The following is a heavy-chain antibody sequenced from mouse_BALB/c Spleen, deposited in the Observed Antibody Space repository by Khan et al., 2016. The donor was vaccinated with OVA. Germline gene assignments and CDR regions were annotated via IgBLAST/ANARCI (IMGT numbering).Heavy chain of an antibody. J-gene: IGHJ3*01. CDR3: ARFCDYGSSCSWFAY. CDR2: IYPGSGNT. D-gene: IGHD1-1*01. V-gene: IGHV1-84*02. CDR1: GYTFTDYY. Sequence: QVQLQQSGPELVKPGASVKISCKASGYTFTDYYINWVKQKPGQGLEWIGWIYPGSGNTKYNEKFKGKATLTVDTSSSTAYMQLSSLTFEDTAVFFCARFCDYGSSCSWFAYWGQGTLVTVSA.